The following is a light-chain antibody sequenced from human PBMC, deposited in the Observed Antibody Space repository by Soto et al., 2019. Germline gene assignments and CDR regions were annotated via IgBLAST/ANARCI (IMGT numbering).Light chain of an antibody. CDR3: SSYTSSSSNVV. V-gene: IGLV2-14*01. J-gene: IGLJ2*01. CDR2: DVS. CDR1: SRDVGGYNY. Sequence: QSALTQPASVSGSPGQSITISCTGTSRDVGGYNYVSWYQQHPGKAPKLMIYDVSNRPSGVSNRFSGSTSGNTASLTISGLQAEDEADYYCSSYTSSSSNVVFGGGTKLTVL.